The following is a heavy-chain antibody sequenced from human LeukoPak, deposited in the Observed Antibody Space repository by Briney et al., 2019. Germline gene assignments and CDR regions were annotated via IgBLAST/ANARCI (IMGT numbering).Heavy chain of an antibody. CDR2: IYYSGST. V-gene: IGHV4-59*08. J-gene: IGHJ6*02. Sequence: SETLSLTCIVSGGSISSYYWSWIRQPPGEGLEWIGYIYYSGSTNYNPSLKSRVTISVDTSKNQFSLKLSSVTAADTAVYYCARSIAAAVWGMDVWGQGTTVTVSS. CDR1: GGSISSYY. CDR3: ARSIAAAVWGMDV. D-gene: IGHD6-13*01.